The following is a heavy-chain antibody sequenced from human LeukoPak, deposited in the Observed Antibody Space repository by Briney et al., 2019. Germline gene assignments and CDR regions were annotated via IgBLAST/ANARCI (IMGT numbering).Heavy chain of an antibody. D-gene: IGHD1-26*01. CDR1: GFTFSTYS. CDR3: ARNSISGDYLNWFDP. CDR2: ISSSTSYI. J-gene: IGHJ5*02. V-gene: IGHV3-21*01. Sequence: PGGSPRLSCAVSGFTFSTYSMNWVRQAPGKGLEWVSSISSSTSYIYYADSVKGRFTISRDNAKNSLYLQMNSLKAEDTAVYYCARNSISGDYLNWFDPWGQGTLATVSS.